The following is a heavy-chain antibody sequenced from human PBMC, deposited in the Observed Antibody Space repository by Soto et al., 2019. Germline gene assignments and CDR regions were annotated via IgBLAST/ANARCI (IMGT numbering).Heavy chain of an antibody. V-gene: IGHV3-23*01. CDR1: GLTFNTFA. J-gene: IGHJ4*02. D-gene: IGHD2-15*01. Sequence: GGSLRLSCVVSGLTFNTFAMTWVRQAPGKGLEWVSALSGSGSLSYYADSVKGRFTISRDNSKNTLYLQMNNLRVDETAVYFCARDRGGALDSWGKGTLVTVSS. CDR2: LSGSGSLS. CDR3: ARDRGGALDS.